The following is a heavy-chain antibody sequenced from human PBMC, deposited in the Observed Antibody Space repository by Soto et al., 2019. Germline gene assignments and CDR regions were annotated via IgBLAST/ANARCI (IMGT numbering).Heavy chain of an antibody. CDR2: IIPMFGIA. CDR3: ERDSGRSDVVPAAISAREF. Sequence: QVQLGQSGAEVKKPGSSVKVSCKGSGGTFNRYTITWVRQAPGQGLELIGRIIPMFGIASYAQKVQGRVSIKAEKSTSTAYMELSSPRSEDTDLHYCERDSGRSDVVPAAISAREFWGQVTTVTVSS. CDR1: GGTFNRYT. V-gene: IGHV1-69*08. J-gene: IGHJ6*02. D-gene: IGHD2-2*01.